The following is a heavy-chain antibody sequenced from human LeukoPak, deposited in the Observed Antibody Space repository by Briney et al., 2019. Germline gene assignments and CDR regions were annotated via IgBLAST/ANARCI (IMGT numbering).Heavy chain of an antibody. Sequence: SGGSLRLSCAASGFTFSNAWMSWVRQAPGKGLEWVGRIKSKTDGGTTDYAAPVKGRFTISRDDSKNTLYLQMNSLKTEDTAVYYCTTVLMWDSSGRELDYWGQGTLVTVSS. CDR3: TTVLMWDSSGRELDY. V-gene: IGHV3-15*01. CDR2: IKSKTDGGTT. CDR1: GFTFSNAW. J-gene: IGHJ4*02. D-gene: IGHD6-19*01.